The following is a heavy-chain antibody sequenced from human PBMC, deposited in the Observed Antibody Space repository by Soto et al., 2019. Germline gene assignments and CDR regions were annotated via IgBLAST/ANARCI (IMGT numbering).Heavy chain of an antibody. D-gene: IGHD2-2*01. V-gene: IGHV4-30-4*01. CDR3: ARFSDIVLVPAAISPGYYYGMDV. CDR2: IHYSGST. CDR1: GGSISSGDYY. Sequence: SETLSLTCTVSGGSISSGDYYWSWIRQPPGKGLEWIGYIHYSGSTYYNPSLKSRVTISVDTSKNQFSLKLSSVTAADTAVYYCARFSDIVLVPAAISPGYYYGMDVWGQGTTVTVSS. J-gene: IGHJ6*02.